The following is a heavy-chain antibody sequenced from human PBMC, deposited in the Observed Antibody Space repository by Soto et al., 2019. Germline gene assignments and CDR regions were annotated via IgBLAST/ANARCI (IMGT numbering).Heavy chain of an antibody. CDR3: AHRRGYYGSGSYSGMFWFDP. D-gene: IGHD3-10*01. V-gene: IGHV2-5*02. CDR1: GFSLSTSGVA. CDR2: IYWDDDK. J-gene: IGHJ5*02. Sequence: QITLKESGPTLVKPTQTLTLTCTFSGFSLSTSGVAVGWIRQPPGKALEWLALIYWDDDKRYSPSLKSRRTVTKDTSKNQVVVTMTNMDPVDTATYYCAHRRGYYGSGSYSGMFWFDPWGQGTLVTVSS.